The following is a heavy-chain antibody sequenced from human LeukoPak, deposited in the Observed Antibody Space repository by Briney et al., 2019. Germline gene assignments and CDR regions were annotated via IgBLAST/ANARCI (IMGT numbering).Heavy chain of an antibody. V-gene: IGHV3-48*03. CDR2: ISSSGRTI. D-gene: IGHD4-17*01. CDR3: AKDSSVPYGITE. Sequence: GGSLRLSCAVSGFTFSSYEMNWVRQAPGKGLEWVSYISSSGRTIYYADSVKGRFTISRDNSKNTLSLQMNSLRAEDTALYYCAKDSSVPYGITEWGQGTLVTVSS. J-gene: IGHJ4*02. CDR1: GFTFSSYE.